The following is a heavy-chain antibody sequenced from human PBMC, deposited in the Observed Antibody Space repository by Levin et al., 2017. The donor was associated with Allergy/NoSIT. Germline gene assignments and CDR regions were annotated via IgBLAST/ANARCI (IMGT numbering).Heavy chain of an antibody. CDR2: IDPSDSYT. V-gene: IGHV5-10-1*01. J-gene: IGHJ6*03. Sequence: ASVKVSCKGSGYSFTSYWISWVRQMPGKGLEWMGRIDPSDSYTNYSPSFQGHVTISADKSISTAYLQWSSLKASDTAMYYCAQTRWNDGHYYYYMDVWGKGTTVTVSS. CDR3: AQTRWNDGHYYYYMDV. D-gene: IGHD1-1*01. CDR1: GYSFTSYW.